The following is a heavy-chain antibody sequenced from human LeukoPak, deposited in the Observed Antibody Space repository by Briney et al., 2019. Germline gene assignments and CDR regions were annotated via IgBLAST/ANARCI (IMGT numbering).Heavy chain of an antibody. CDR1: GYTFTSYY. Sequence: ASVKVSCKASGYTFTSYYMHWVRQAPGQGLEWMGWINPNSGGTNYAQKFQGRVTMTRDTSISTAYMELSRLRSDDTAVYYCAREGKYYYGSGSLGSSTWGQGTLVTVSS. CDR3: AREGKYYYGSGSLGSST. V-gene: IGHV1-2*02. CDR2: INPNSGGT. J-gene: IGHJ5*02. D-gene: IGHD3-10*01.